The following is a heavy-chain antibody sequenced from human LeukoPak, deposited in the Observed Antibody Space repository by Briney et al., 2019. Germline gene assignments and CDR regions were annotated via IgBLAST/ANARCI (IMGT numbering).Heavy chain of an antibody. V-gene: IGHV1-69*05. CDR3: ARYRGYSYGPAGYYYMDV. Sequence: SVKVSCKASGGTFSSDAISWVRQAPGQGLEWMGGIIPIFGTANYAQKFQGRVTITTDESTSTAYMELSSLRSEDTAVYYCARYRGYSYGPAGYYYMDVWGKGTTVTVSS. CDR1: GGTFSSDA. CDR2: IIPIFGTA. D-gene: IGHD5-18*01. J-gene: IGHJ6*03.